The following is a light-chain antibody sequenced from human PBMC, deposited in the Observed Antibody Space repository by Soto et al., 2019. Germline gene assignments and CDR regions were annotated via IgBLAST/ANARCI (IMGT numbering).Light chain of an antibody. J-gene: IGLJ1*01. V-gene: IGLV2-14*01. CDR3: TSYRSSSTYV. CDR1: SSDVGDYNY. CDR2: EVI. Sequence: QSALTKPASVSGSPGQSITISCTVTSSDVGDYNYVSWYKQVPGKTPKVMIYEVINRSSGVANRFSSTKSGITASFTISGLQAEDEADYYCTSYRSSSTYVFGAGTKLTVL.